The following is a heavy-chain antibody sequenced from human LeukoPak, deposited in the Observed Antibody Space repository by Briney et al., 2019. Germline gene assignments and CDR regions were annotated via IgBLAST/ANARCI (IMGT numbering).Heavy chain of an antibody. CDR3: ARGRYYYDSSGYYHNWFDP. Sequence: GSLRLSCGASGFTFSSYAMSWVRQPPGKGLEWIGEIYHSGSTNYNPSLKSRVTISVDKSKNQFSLKLSSVTAADTAVYYCARGRYYYDSSGYYHNWFDPWGQGTVVTVSS. D-gene: IGHD3-22*01. V-gene: IGHV4-4*02. CDR2: IYHSGST. J-gene: IGHJ5*02. CDR1: GFTFSSYAM.